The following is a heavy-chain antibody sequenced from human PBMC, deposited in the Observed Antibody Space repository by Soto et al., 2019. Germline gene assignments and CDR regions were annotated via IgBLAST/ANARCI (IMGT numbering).Heavy chain of an antibody. CDR3: ARASLGYCSGGSCYYWFAP. CDR2: MHYTGFS. CDR1: GDSVTSHY. V-gene: IGHV4-59*02. J-gene: IGHJ5*02. D-gene: IGHD2-15*01. Sequence: SETLSLTCSFSGDSVTSHYLTWIRQSPEKGLEWIGYMHYTGFSHYNPSLKSRLTISVDRSKNQFSLKLTSVTAEDTAVYYCARASLGYCSGGSCYYWFAPWGQGTLVTVSS.